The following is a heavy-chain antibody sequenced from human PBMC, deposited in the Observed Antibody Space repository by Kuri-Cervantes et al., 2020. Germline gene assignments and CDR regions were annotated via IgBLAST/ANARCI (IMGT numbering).Heavy chain of an antibody. J-gene: IGHJ6*02. Sequence: GGSLRLSCAASGFTFSSYGMHWVRQAPGKGLEWVAVIWYDGSNKYYADSVKGRFTISRDNSKNTLYLQMNSLRAEDTAVYYCAKYSGSYDYYYGMDVWGQGTTVTVSS. CDR2: IWYDGSNK. V-gene: IGHV3-30*02. CDR3: AKYSGSYDYYYGMDV. D-gene: IGHD1-26*01. CDR1: GFTFSSYG.